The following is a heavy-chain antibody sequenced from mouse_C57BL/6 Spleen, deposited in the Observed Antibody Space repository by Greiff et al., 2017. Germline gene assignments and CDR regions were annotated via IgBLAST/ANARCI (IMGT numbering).Heavy chain of an antibody. CDR2: INPSNGGT. Sequence: QVQLQPPGTELVKPGASVKLSCTASGYTFTRYWMHWVKQRPGQGLEWIGNINPSNGGTNYNEKFKSKATLTVDKSSSTAYMQLSRLTSEDSAVYYCARGNYVLYYYAMDYWGQGTSVTVSA. D-gene: IGHD2-1*01. V-gene: IGHV1-53*01. CDR1: GYTFTRYW. CDR3: ARGNYVLYYYAMDY. J-gene: IGHJ4*01.